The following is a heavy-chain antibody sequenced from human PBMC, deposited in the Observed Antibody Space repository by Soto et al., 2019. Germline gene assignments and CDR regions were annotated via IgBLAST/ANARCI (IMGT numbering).Heavy chain of an antibody. CDR2: FILIFDSP. D-gene: IGHD6-19*01. V-gene: IGHV1-69*01. CDR3: ARLSVAPWTD. J-gene: IGHJ4*02. CDR1: GGSFKNYA. Sequence: QVQLVQSGAEVKKPGSSVKLSCKASGGSFKNYALSWVRQAPGQGLEWMGSFILIFDSPTYAEDFQGRLTITADESATTAFMEMTRLTSTDTAIYYCARLSVAPWTDWGQGTLVTVSS.